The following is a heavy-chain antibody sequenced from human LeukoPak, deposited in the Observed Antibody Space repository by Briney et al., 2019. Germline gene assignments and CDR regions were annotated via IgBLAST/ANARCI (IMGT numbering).Heavy chain of an antibody. D-gene: IGHD4-11*01. CDR1: GFTFSSYS. CDR3: ARATTYKLDY. J-gene: IGHJ4*02. V-gene: IGHV3-48*02. CDR2: IRSSSSTI. Sequence: GGSLRLSCAASGFTFSSYSMNWVRQAPGKGLEWVSYIRSSSSTIYYADSGKGRFTISRDDAKNSLYLQMNSLRDEDTAVYYCARATTYKLDYWGQGTLVTVSS.